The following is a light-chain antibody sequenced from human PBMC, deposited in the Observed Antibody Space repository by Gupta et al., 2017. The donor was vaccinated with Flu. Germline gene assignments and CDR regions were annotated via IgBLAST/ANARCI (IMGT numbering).Light chain of an antibody. CDR1: QGIDSH. CDR2: DPS. J-gene: IGKJ4*01. V-gene: IGKV1-9*01. CDR3: QQDKSYPIT. Sequence: DIQLTQSPYFLSASVGDRVIITCRASQGIDSHLVWYQKKPGKAPKLLIYDPSILQSGVPARFSGSGPGTEFTLTISSLQPEDFATYYCQQDKSYPITFGGGTKVEIK.